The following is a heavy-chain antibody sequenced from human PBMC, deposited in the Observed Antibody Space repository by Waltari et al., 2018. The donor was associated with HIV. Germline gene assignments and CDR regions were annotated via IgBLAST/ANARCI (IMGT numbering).Heavy chain of an antibody. CDR3: ARALGGVATIHPLDY. CDR1: GGSFSSTNW. J-gene: IGHJ4*02. CDR2: IYHSGST. V-gene: IGHV4-4*02. Sequence: QVQLQESGPGLVKPSGTLSLTCAVSGGSFSSTNWWSWVRQPPGKGLEWIGEIYHSGSTNYNPSLKSRVTISVDKSKNQFSLKLSSVTAADTAVYYCARALGGVATIHPLDYWGQGTLVTVSS. D-gene: IGHD5-12*01.